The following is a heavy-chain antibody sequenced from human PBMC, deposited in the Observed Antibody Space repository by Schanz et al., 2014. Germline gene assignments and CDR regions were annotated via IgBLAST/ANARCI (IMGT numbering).Heavy chain of an antibody. CDR1: GFTFSSFS. J-gene: IGHJ6*02. Sequence: QLVESGGGLVQPGGSLRLSCEASGFTFSSFSMNWVRQAPGKGLEWVANINTDGSEKYSLDSVKGRFTISRDNAKNSLYVQMNGLRAEDTAVYYCARGHYGMDVWGQGTTVIVSS. V-gene: IGHV3-7*01. CDR2: INTDGSEK. CDR3: ARGHYGMDV.